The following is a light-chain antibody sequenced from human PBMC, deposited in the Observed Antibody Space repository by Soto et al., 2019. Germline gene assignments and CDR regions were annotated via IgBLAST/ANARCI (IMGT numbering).Light chain of an antibody. V-gene: IGLV2-8*01. J-gene: IGLJ1*01. CDR1: SSDVGGYNY. CDR3: SSYAGNGYV. CDR2: EVS. Sequence: QSVLTQPPSASGSPGQSVTISCTGASSDVGGYNYVSWYQQHPGKAPKLMIYEVSKLPSGVPDRFSGSKSGNTASLTVSGLQAEDEADYFCSSYAGNGYVLGTGTKVTVL.